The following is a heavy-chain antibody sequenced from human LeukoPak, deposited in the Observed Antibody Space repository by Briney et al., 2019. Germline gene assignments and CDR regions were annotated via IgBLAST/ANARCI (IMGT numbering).Heavy chain of an antibody. J-gene: IGHJ3*01. V-gene: IGHV3-23*01. CDR1: GLTFHTNA. D-gene: IGHD2-21*02. Sequence: GSHRLSCAASGLTFHTNAMSWVRQAPGKGLEWVSAISGRTGGTYLADTVNGRFTISRDNSKSTLYLQMDSLRAEDTAVYYCANCGNSDCHLIVVRG. CDR2: ISGRTGGT. CDR3: ANCGNSDCHLIVV.